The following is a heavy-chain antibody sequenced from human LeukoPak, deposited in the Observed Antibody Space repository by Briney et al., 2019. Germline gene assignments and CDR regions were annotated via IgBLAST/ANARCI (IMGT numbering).Heavy chain of an antibody. CDR3: ARGVLHSRSGYYYYMDV. V-gene: IGHV1-58*02. Sequence: ASVKVSCKASGFTFTSSAMQWVRQARGQRLEWIGWIVVGSGNTNYAQKFQERVTITRDMSTSTAYMELSSLRSEDTAVYYCARGVLHSRSGYYYYMDVWGKGTTVTISS. CDR2: IVVGSGNT. D-gene: IGHD2/OR15-2a*01. J-gene: IGHJ6*03. CDR1: GFTFTSSA.